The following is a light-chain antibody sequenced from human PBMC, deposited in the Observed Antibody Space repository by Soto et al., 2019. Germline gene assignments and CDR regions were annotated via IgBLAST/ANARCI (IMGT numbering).Light chain of an antibody. V-gene: IGKV3-15*01. CDR3: QHSYSTPRT. Sequence: EIVMTQSPATLSVSPGERATLSCRASQSVSSYLAWYQQKPGQAPRLLIFAASTRATGIPARFSGSGSATEFTLTISNLQSEDFATYYCQHSYSTPRTFGGGTRVESK. CDR1: QSVSSY. CDR2: AAS. J-gene: IGKJ4*01.